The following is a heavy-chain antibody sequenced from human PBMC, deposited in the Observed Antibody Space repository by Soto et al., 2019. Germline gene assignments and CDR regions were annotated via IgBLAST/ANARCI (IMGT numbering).Heavy chain of an antibody. J-gene: IGHJ4*02. V-gene: IGHV3-23*01. D-gene: IGHD3-3*01. Sequence: EVQLLESGGGLVQPGGSLRLSCAASGFTLSSYTMSWVRQAPGKGLEWVSAISGSGGSTDYADSVKGRFTISRDNSKNTLYLQMNSLRAEDTALYYCAKDLVSIFGVAPDYWGQGTLVTVST. CDR1: GFTLSSYT. CDR3: AKDLVSIFGVAPDY. CDR2: ISGSGGST.